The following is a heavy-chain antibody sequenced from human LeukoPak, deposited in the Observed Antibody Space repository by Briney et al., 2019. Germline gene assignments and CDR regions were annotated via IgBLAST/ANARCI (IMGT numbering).Heavy chain of an antibody. V-gene: IGHV4-30-4*01. CDR1: GGSISSGDYY. J-gene: IGHJ6*03. CDR3: AREVATMVRGVILGYIDV. Sequence: SETLSLTCTVSGGSISSGDYYRSWIRQPPGKGLEWIGYFYYSGSTYYNPSLKSRVTISVDTSKNQFSLKLSSVTAADTAVYYCAREVATMVRGVILGYIDVWGKGTTVTVSS. CDR2: FYYSGST. D-gene: IGHD3-10*01.